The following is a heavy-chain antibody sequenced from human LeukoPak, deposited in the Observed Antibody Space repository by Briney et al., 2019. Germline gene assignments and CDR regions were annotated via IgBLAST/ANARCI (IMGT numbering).Heavy chain of an antibody. D-gene: IGHD4-23*01. CDR3: ATHYGVDSPLAY. CDR1: GYIITSSW. Sequence: GESLKISCNGSGYIITSSWIRWGRQMAGGGLEWMGRIDPSDSYTDYSPSFQGHVTISAAKSVSSSNLQWSSLKTSDAAMYYCATHYGVDSPLAYSGQGTLVTVS. J-gene: IGHJ4*02. V-gene: IGHV5-10-1*01. CDR2: IDPSDSYT.